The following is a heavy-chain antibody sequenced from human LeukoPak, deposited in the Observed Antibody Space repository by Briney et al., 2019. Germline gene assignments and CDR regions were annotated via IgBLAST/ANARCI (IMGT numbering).Heavy chain of an antibody. CDR2: IYTSGST. Sequence: PSETLSLTCTVSGGSISSYYWSWIRQPAGKGLEWIGRIYTSGSTNYNPSLKSRVAMSVDTSKNQFSLKLSSVTAADTAVYYCARADGTGATRAAFDIWGQGTMVTVSS. V-gene: IGHV4-4*07. CDR3: ARADGTGATRAAFDI. D-gene: IGHD1-26*01. J-gene: IGHJ3*02. CDR1: GGSISSYY.